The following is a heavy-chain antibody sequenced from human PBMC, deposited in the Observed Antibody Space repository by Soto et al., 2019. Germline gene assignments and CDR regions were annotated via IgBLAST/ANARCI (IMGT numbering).Heavy chain of an antibody. J-gene: IGHJ4*02. V-gene: IGHV3-23*01. D-gene: IGHD6-6*01. CDR2: ISGSGGST. CDR1: GFTFSSYA. Sequence: PGGSLRLSCAASGFTFSSYAMSWVRQAPGKGLEWVSAISGSGGSTYYADSVKVRFTISRDNSKNTLYLQMNSLRAEDTAVYYCAKDIAARRAYYFYYWGQGTLVTVSS. CDR3: AKDIAARRAYYFYY.